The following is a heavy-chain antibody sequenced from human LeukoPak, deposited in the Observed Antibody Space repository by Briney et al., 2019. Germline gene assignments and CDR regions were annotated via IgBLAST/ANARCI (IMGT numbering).Heavy chain of an antibody. V-gene: IGHV4-39*01. D-gene: IGHD2-15*01. CDR1: GGSISSGSYY. CDR3: ARLNVKYCSGGTCFSPYSFDY. CDR2: IFYTGTT. Sequence: PSETLSLTCSVSGGSISSGSYYWGWIRQPPGKGLDWIGSIFYTGTTYYNPSLKSRLTISVDTSKNQFSLKLGSVTAADTAVYYCARLNVKYCSGGTCFSPYSFDYCSQGILVTVSS. J-gene: IGHJ4*02.